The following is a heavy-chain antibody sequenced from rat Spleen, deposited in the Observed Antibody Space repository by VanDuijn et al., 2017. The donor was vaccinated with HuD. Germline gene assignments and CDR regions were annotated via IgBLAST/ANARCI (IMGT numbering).Heavy chain of an antibody. CDR2: IIYDGSRT. D-gene: IGHD1-12*03. Sequence: EEQLVESGGGLIQPGRSLKLSCAASGFTFSDYAMAWVRQAPKKGLEWVATIIYDGSRTYYRDSVKGRFTISRDNAKNTLYLQMDSLRSEDAATYYCARHGQIYNYGGYYPSGVMDAWGQGASVTVSS. CDR3: ARHGQIYNYGGYYPSGVMDA. V-gene: IGHV5-17*01. CDR1: GFTFSDYA. J-gene: IGHJ4*01.